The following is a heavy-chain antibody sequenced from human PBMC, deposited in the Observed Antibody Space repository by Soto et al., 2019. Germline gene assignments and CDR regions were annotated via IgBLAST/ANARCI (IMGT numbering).Heavy chain of an antibody. V-gene: IGHV4-31*03. D-gene: IGHD5-12*01. J-gene: IGHJ5*02. Sequence: QVQLQESGPGLVKPSQTLSLTCTVSGGSISSGGYYWSWIRQHPGKGLEWIGYIYYSGSTYYNPSLKSRVTISVDTAKNQFSLKLRSVTAADTAVYYCARDSATQDGGIWFDPWGQGTLVTVSS. CDR1: GGSISSGGYY. CDR2: IYYSGST. CDR3: ARDSATQDGGIWFDP.